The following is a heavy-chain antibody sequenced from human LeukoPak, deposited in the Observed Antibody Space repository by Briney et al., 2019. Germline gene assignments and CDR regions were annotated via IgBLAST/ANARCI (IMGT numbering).Heavy chain of an antibody. Sequence: GGSLRLSCAASGFTFSSYGMSWVRQAPGKGLEWVSAISGSGGSTYYADSVKGRFTISRDNSKNTLYLQMNSLRADDTAVYYCAKDRLRDGSYHAFDIWGQGTTVTVSS. CDR1: GFTFSSYG. CDR3: AKDRLRDGSYHAFDI. D-gene: IGHD1-26*01. J-gene: IGHJ3*02. V-gene: IGHV3-23*01. CDR2: ISGSGGST.